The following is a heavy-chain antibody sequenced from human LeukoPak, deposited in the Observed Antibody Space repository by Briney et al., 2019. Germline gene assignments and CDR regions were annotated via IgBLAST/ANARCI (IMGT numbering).Heavy chain of an antibody. CDR1: GGTFSSYA. J-gene: IGHJ6*03. CDR2: IIPILGTA. CDR3: ARGSVITGTSYYYYYMDV. V-gene: IGHV1-69*05. D-gene: IGHD1-20*01. Sequence: SVKVSCKASGGTFSSYAISWVRQAPGQGLEWMGGIIPILGTANYAQKFQGRVTITTDESTSTAYMELSSLRSEDTAVYYCARGSVITGTSYYYYYMDVWGKGTTVTVSS.